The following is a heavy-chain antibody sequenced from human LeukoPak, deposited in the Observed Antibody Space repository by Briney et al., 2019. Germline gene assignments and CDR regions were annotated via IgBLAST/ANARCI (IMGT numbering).Heavy chain of an antibody. CDR3: ARGTVDTAMVNFDY. D-gene: IGHD5-18*01. J-gene: IGHJ4*02. CDR2: IYYSGST. Sequence: SETLSLTCTVSGGSISSGGYYWSWIRQHPGKGLEWIGYIYYSGSTYYNPSLKGRVTISVDTSKNQFSLKLSSVTAADTAVYYCARGTVDTAMVNFDYWGQGTLVTVSS. V-gene: IGHV4-31*03. CDR1: GGSISSGGYY.